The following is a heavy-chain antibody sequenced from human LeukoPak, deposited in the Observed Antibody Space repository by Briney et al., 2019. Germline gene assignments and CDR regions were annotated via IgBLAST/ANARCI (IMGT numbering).Heavy chain of an antibody. CDR3: ARVVPIHYFDY. V-gene: IGHV3-48*03. D-gene: IGHD3-3*01. CDR1: GFTFSSHE. Sequence: PGGSLRLSCAASGFTFSSHEMNWVRQAPGKGLEWVSYISSSGSTIYYADSVKGRFTISRDNAKNSLYLQMNSLRAEDTAVYYCARVVPIHYFDYWGQGTLVTVSS. CDR2: ISSSGSTI. J-gene: IGHJ4*02.